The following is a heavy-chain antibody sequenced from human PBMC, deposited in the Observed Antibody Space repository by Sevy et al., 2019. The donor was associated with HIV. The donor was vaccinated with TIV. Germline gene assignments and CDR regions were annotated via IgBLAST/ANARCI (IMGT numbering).Heavy chain of an antibody. Sequence: GGSLRLSCAASGFTFRTYALHWVRQAPGKGLEWVAVISYDGSNKYYADSVKGRFTISRDNSKNTLYLQMNSLRAEDTAVYYCARSTVSTGYGMDVWGQGTTVTVSS. CDR2: ISYDGSNK. D-gene: IGHD4-17*01. CDR3: ARSTVSTGYGMDV. V-gene: IGHV3-30-3*01. CDR1: GFTFRTYA. J-gene: IGHJ6*02.